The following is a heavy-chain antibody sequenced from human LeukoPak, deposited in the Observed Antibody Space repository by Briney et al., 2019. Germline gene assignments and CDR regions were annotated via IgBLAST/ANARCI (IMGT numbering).Heavy chain of an antibody. J-gene: IGHJ4*02. D-gene: IGHD3-22*01. CDR3: ARVGGYYQEVGY. Sequence: PGGSLRLSCAASGFTFSSYEMNWVRQAPGKGLEWVSYISSSGSTIYYADSVKGRFTIPRDNAKHSLYLQMNSLRAEDTAVYYCARVGGYYQEVGYWGQGTLVTVSS. CDR2: ISSSGSTI. V-gene: IGHV3-48*03. CDR1: GFTFSSYE.